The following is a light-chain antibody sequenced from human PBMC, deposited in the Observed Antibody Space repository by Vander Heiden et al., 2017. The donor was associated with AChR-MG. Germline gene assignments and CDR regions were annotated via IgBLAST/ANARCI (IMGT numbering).Light chain of an antibody. V-gene: IGKV1-39*01. CDR2: AAS. CDR3: QQSYNTLLT. J-gene: IGKJ4*01. CDR1: QDISSY. Sequence: IHLTPSPSSRSAPVGDRVTITCRASQDISSYLNWYQQKPGQAPKLLIYAASSLKSGVPSRFSGSGSGTDFTLTISSLQPEDVATYYCQQSYNTLLTFGGGTKVEIK.